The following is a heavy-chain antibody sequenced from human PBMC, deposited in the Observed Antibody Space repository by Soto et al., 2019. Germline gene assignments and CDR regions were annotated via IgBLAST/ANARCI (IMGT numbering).Heavy chain of an antibody. D-gene: IGHD3-10*01. CDR3: TTGDLRWDGLGSYYYGSNYYYYMDV. CDR2: IKSKTDGGTT. J-gene: IGHJ6*03. V-gene: IGHV3-15*01. Sequence: PGGSLRLSCAASGFTFSNAWMSRVLQAPGKGLEWVGRIKSKTDGGTTDYAAPVKGRFTISRDDSKNTLYLQMNSLKTEDTAVYYCTTGDLRWDGLGSYYYGSNYYYYMDVWGKGTTVTVSS. CDR1: GFTFSNAW.